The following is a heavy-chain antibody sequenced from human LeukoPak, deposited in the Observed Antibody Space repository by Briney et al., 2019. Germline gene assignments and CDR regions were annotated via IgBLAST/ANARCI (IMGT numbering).Heavy chain of an antibody. V-gene: IGHV4-4*02. CDR2: IYHSGSS. D-gene: IGHD6-19*01. J-gene: IGHJ4*02. CDR3: ASLAVAGVDYAG. Sequence: PSGTLSLTCAVSGGSISGSNWWSWVRQPPGKGLEWIGEIYHSGSSNYNPSLKSRVTISLDKSKNQFSLKLTSVTAADSAVYYCASLAVAGVDYAGWGQGTLVTVSS. CDR1: GGSISGSNW.